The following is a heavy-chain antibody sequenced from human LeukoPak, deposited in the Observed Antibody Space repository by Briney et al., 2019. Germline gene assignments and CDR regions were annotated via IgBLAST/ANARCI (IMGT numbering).Heavy chain of an antibody. D-gene: IGHD4-11*01. J-gene: IGHJ6*03. V-gene: IGHV4-39*01. CDR1: GGSFSSSSYY. CDR2: IYYSGST. Sequence: SETLSLTCTVSGGSFSSSSYYWGWIRQPPGKGLEWIGSIYYSGSTYYNPSLKSRVTISVDMSKNQFSLKLSSVTAADTAVYYCARHVSDSNFYYYYYMDVWGKGTTVTVSS. CDR3: ARHVSDSNFYYYYYMDV.